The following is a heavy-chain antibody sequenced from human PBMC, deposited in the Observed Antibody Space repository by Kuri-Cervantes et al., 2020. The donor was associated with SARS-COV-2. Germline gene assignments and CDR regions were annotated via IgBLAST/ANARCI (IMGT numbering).Heavy chain of an antibody. CDR1: GYTFTSYA. CDR3: ARLLAFWSGYYRGYYYYMDV. D-gene: IGHD3-3*01. V-gene: IGHV1-3*01. Sequence: ASVKVSCKASGYTFTSYAMHWVRQAPGQRLEWMGWINAGNGNTKYSQKFQGRVTITRDTSASTAYMELSSLRSEDTAVYYCARLLAFWSGYYRGYYYYMDVWGKGTTVTVSS. J-gene: IGHJ6*03. CDR2: INAGNGNT.